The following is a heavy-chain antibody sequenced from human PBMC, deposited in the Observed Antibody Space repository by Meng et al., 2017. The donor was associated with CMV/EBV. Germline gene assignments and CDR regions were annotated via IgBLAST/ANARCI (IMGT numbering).Heavy chain of an antibody. V-gene: IGHV1-46*01. D-gene: IGHD2-2*02. CDR3: ATCSSTSCYTDDAFDI. CDR2: INPSGGST. CDR1: GYTFTSYY. Sequence: ASVKVSCKASGYTFTSYYMHWVRQVPGQGLEWMGIINPSGGSTSYAQKFQGRVTITTDESTSTDYMELSSLRSEDTAVYYCATCSSTSCYTDDAFDIWGQGTMVTVSS. J-gene: IGHJ3*02.